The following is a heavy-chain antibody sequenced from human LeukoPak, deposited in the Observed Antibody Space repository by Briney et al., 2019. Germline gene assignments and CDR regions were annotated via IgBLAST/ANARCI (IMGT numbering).Heavy chain of an antibody. V-gene: IGHV4-4*07. CDR1: GGSFSGYY. J-gene: IGHJ5*02. CDR3: ARDGVPMQFDP. Sequence: SETLSLTCAVYGGSFSGYYWSWIRQPAGKGLEWIGRIYTSGSTNYNPSLKSRVTISVDTSKNQFSLKLSSVTAADTAVYYCARDGVPMQFDPWGQGTLVTVSS. D-gene: IGHD3-16*01. CDR2: IYTSGST.